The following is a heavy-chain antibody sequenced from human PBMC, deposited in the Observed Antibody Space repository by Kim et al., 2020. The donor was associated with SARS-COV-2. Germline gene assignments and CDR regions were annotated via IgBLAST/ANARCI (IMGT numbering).Heavy chain of an antibody. Sequence: GGSLRLSCAASGFTFSNAWMSWVRQAPGKGLEWVGRIKSKTDGGTTDYAAPVKGRFTISRDDSKNTLYLQMNSLKTEDTAVYYCTTRSINCSGGSCYSTLADYWGQGTLVTVSS. CDR2: IKSKTDGGTT. V-gene: IGHV3-15*01. CDR3: TTRSINCSGGSCYSTLADY. CDR1: GFTFSNAW. J-gene: IGHJ4*02. D-gene: IGHD2-15*01.